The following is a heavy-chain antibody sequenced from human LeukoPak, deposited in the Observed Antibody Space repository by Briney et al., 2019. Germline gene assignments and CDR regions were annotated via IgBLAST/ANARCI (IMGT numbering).Heavy chain of an antibody. CDR1: GFTFSDYW. Sequence: PGGSLRLSCAVSGFTFSDYWMHWVRQAPGKGLVWVSRINSDGTDTTYADSVKGRFTISRDNAKNTLYLQMNSLRPEDTAVYYCARLVPTLDYWGQGTLVTVSS. CDR2: INSDGTDT. J-gene: IGHJ4*02. D-gene: IGHD3-10*01. CDR3: ARLVPTLDY. V-gene: IGHV3-74*01.